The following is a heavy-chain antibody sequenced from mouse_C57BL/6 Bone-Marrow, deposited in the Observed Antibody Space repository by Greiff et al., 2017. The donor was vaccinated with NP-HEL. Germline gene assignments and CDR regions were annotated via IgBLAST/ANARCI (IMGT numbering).Heavy chain of an antibody. CDR1: GYTFASYW. CDR3: ARSSGSSLFAY. V-gene: IGHV1-55*01. D-gene: IGHD1-1*01. CDR2: IYPGSGST. J-gene: IGHJ3*01. Sequence: QVQLKQPGAELVKPGASVKMSCKASGYTFASYWITWVKQRPGQGLEWIGDIYPGSGSTNYNEKFKSKATLTVDTSSSTAYMQLSSLTSEDSAVYYCARSSGSSLFAYWGQGTLVTVSA.